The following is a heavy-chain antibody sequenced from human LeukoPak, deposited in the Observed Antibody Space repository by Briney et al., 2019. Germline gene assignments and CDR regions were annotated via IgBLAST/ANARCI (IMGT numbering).Heavy chain of an antibody. D-gene: IGHD4-23*01. CDR2: TYYSGST. Sequence: SQTLSLTCTVSGGSISSGGYYWSWIRQHPGKGLEWIGYTYYSGSTYYNPSLKSRVTISVDTSKNQFSLKLSSVTAADTAVYYCARVVGSDYGGNPPLEYWGQGTLVTVSS. J-gene: IGHJ4*02. CDR3: ARVVGSDYGGNPPLEY. V-gene: IGHV4-31*03. CDR1: GGSISSGGYY.